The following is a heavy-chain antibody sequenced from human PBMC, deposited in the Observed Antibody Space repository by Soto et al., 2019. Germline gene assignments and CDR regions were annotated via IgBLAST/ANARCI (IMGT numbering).Heavy chain of an antibody. J-gene: IGHJ6*02. CDR2: IYYSGST. Sequence: SETLSLTCTVSGGSISSSSYYWGWIRQPPGKGLEWIGSIYYSGSTYYNPSLKSRVTISVDTSKNQFSLKLSSVTAADTAVYYCARAFGFGSNYYYYGMDVWGQGTTVTVSS. D-gene: IGHD3-10*01. V-gene: IGHV4-39*01. CDR1: GGSISSSSYY. CDR3: ARAFGFGSNYYYYGMDV.